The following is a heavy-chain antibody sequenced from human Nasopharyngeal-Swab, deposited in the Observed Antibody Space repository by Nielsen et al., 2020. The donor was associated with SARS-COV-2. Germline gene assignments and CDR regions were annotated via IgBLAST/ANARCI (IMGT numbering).Heavy chain of an antibody. CDR3: ARDPGSTLLYYYYYMDV. D-gene: IGHD2-15*01. J-gene: IGHJ6*03. V-gene: IGHV3-21*01. CDR2: LLPLITSI. CDR1: GFTFGDYS. Sequence: GESLKISCVASGFTFGDYSMTWVRQTPGTALEWVSSLLPLITSIHYTDSVKGRFTISRDNFKNSLYLEMHSLRAEDTAVYYCARDPGSTLLYYYYYMDVWGKGTTVTVSS.